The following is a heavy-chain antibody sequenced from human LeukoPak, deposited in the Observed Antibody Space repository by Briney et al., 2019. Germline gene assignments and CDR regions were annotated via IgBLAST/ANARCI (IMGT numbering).Heavy chain of an antibody. CDR3: ARQEKYSSGWYY. Sequence: SETLSLTCAVYGGSFSGYYWSWIRQPPGKGLEWIGEINHSGSTNYNPSLKSRVTISVDTSKNQFSLKLSSVTAADTAVYYCARQEKYSSGWYYWGQGTLVTVSS. V-gene: IGHV4-34*01. J-gene: IGHJ4*02. CDR1: GGSFSGYY. CDR2: INHSGST. D-gene: IGHD6-19*01.